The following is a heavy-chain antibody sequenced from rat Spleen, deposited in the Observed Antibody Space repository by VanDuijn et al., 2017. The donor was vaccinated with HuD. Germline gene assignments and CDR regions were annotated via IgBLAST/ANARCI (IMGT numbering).Heavy chain of an antibody. J-gene: IGHJ2*01. CDR2: ISSSGGST. V-gene: IGHV5-25*01. D-gene: IGHD1-6*01. Sequence: EVRLVESGGGLVRPGRSLKLSCAASGFTFSDYNMAWVRQAPTKGLEWVTAISSSGGSTNYRDSVEGRFTVSRDNAKSIVHLQMDRLRSEDTATYYCSRHGVYSGLYNYFDHWGQGVMVTVSS. CDR3: SRHGVYSGLYNYFDH. CDR1: GFTFSDYN.